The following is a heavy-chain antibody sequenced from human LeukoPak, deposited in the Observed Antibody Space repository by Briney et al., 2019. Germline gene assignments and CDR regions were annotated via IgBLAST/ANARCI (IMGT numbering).Heavy chain of an antibody. D-gene: IGHD2-2*02. Sequence: ASVKVSCKASGYTFTSYDINWVRQATGQGLEWMGWMNPNSGNTGYAQKFQGRVTMTRNTSISTAYMELSSLRSEDTAVYYCARERGRYQLLYFDYWGQGTLVTVSS. CDR2: MNPNSGNT. CDR1: GYTFTSYD. V-gene: IGHV1-8*01. J-gene: IGHJ4*02. CDR3: ARERGRYQLLYFDY.